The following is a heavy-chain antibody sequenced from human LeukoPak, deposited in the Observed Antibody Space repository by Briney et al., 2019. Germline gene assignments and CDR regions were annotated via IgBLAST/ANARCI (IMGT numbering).Heavy chain of an antibody. J-gene: IGHJ4*02. CDR3: ARVVVFGDSSGYPDY. D-gene: IGHD3-22*01. V-gene: IGHV5-51*01. CDR2: IYPGDSDT. Sequence: GESLKISCKGSGYSFTSYWIGWVRQMPGKGLEWMGIIYPGDSDTRYSPSFQGQVTISADKSISTAYPQWSSLKASDTAMYYCARVVVFGDSSGYPDYWGQGTLVTVSS. CDR1: GYSFTSYW.